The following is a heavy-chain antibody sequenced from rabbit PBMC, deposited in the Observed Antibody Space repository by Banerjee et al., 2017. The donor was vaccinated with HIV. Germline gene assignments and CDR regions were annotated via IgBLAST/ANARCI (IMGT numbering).Heavy chain of an antibody. J-gene: IGHJ6*01. CDR1: GSDISSNA. CDR2: IYSSNGDK. CDR3: ARWYIFYGMDL. V-gene: IGHV1S47*01. D-gene: IGHD1-1*01. Sequence: QEQLVESGGGLVQPEGSLTLTCKASGSDISSNAMCWVRQAPGKGLELIACIYSSNGDKWYASWVNGRFTISRSTSLNTVDLKMTSLTAADTATYFCARWYIFYGMDLWGPGTLVTVS.